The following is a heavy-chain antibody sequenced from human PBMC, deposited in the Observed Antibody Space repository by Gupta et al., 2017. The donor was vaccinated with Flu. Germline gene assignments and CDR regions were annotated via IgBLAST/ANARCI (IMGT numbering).Heavy chain of an antibody. CDR2: NCWDDDK. Sequence: GRALEWLAINCWDDDKRYSPSLKSRLTITKDTSKNQVVLTMATVDPVDTATYFCARGGRRPGCSGGTCYFFNYWGQGAPVTVSS. J-gene: IGHJ4*02. CDR3: ARGGRRPGCSGGTCYFFNY. V-gene: IGHV2-5*02. D-gene: IGHD2-15*01.